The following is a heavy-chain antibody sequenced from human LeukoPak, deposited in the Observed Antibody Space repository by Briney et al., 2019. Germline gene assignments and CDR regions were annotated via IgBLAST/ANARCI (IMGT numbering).Heavy chain of an antibody. Sequence: PSETLSLTCAVYGGSFSGYYWSWIRQPPGKGLEWIGEINHSGSTNYNPSLKSRVTISVDTSKNQFSLKLSSATAADTAVYYCASSYYYDSRGDYWGQGTLVTVSS. V-gene: IGHV4-34*01. J-gene: IGHJ4*02. CDR3: ASSYYYDSRGDY. D-gene: IGHD3-22*01. CDR1: GGSFSGYY. CDR2: INHSGST.